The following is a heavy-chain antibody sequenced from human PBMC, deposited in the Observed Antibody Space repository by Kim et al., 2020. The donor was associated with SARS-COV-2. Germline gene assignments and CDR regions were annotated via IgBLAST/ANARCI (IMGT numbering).Heavy chain of an antibody. V-gene: IGHV4-34*01. CDR2: INHSGST. CDR1: GGSFSGYY. Sequence: SETLSLTCAVYGGSFSGYYWSWIRQPPGKGLEWIGEINHSGSTNYNPSLKSRVTISVDTSKNQFSLKRSSVTAADTAVYYCARAPLGDDYVWGSYRLGFDYWGQGTLVTVSS. CDR3: ARAPLGDDYVWGSYRLGFDY. D-gene: IGHD3-16*02. J-gene: IGHJ4*02.